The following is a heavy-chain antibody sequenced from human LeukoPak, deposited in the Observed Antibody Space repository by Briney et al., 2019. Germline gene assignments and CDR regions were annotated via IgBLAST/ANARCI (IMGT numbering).Heavy chain of an antibody. CDR1: GFTFSSYW. V-gene: IGHV3-74*01. J-gene: IGHJ6*02. CDR3: ARRLVTALYYYYYGMDV. CDR2: INSDGSST. Sequence: PGGSLRLSCAASGFTFSSYWMHWVRRAPGKGLVWVSRINSDGSSTSYADSVKGRFTISRDNAKNTLYLQMNSLRAEDTAVYYCARRLVTALYYYYYGMDVWGQGTTVTVSS. D-gene: IGHD2-21*02.